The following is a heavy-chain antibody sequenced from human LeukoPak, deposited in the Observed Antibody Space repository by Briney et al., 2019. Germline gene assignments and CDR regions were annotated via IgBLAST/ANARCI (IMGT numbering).Heavy chain of an antibody. CDR3: ARDRTPYSGSYYGDY. Sequence: ASVKVPCKASGYTFTSYGISWVREAPGQGLEWMGWISAYNGNTNYAQKLQGRVTMTTDTSTSTAYMELRSLRSDDTAVYYCARDRTPYSGSYYGDYWGQGTLVTVSS. V-gene: IGHV1-18*01. J-gene: IGHJ4*02. D-gene: IGHD1-26*01. CDR1: GYTFTSYG. CDR2: ISAYNGNT.